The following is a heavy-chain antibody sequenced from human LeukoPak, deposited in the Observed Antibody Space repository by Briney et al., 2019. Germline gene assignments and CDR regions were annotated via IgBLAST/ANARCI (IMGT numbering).Heavy chain of an antibody. D-gene: IGHD6-13*01. V-gene: IGHV1-46*01. J-gene: IGHJ6*02. CDR3: ARQFSSAGYSSSWSIYGMDV. CDR1: GYTFTSYY. CDR2: INPSGGST. Sequence: ASVKVSCKASGYTFTSYYMHWVRQAPGQGLEWMGIINPSGGSTSYAQKFQGRVTMTRDTSTSTVYMELSSLRSEDTAVYYCARQFSSAGYSSSWSIYGMDVWGQGTTVTVPS.